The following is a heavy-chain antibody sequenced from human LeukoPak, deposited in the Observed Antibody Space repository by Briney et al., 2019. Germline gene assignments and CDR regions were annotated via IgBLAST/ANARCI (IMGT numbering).Heavy chain of an antibody. J-gene: IGHJ5*02. D-gene: IGHD4-17*01. V-gene: IGHV3-48*03. CDR3: ARDGGDYGNWFDP. CDR1: GFTFSSYE. CDR2: ISSSGSTI. Sequence: GGSLRLSCAASGFTFSSYEMNWVRQAPGKGLEWVSYISSSGSTIYYADPVKGRFTISRDNAKNSLYLQMNSLRSEDTAVYYCARDGGDYGNWFDPWGQGTLVTVSS.